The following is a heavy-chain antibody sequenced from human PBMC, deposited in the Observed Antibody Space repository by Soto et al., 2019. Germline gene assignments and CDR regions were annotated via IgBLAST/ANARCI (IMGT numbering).Heavy chain of an antibody. CDR3: ARESYSSSSTYYYYMDV. V-gene: IGHV3-33*01. CDR1: GFTFSSYG. Sequence: LRLSCAASGFTFSSYGMHWVRQAPGKGLEWVAVIWYDGSNKYYADSVKGRFTISRDNSKNTLYLQMNSLRAEDTAVYYCARESYSSSSTYYYYMDVWGKGTTVTVSS. D-gene: IGHD6-6*01. CDR2: IWYDGSNK. J-gene: IGHJ6*03.